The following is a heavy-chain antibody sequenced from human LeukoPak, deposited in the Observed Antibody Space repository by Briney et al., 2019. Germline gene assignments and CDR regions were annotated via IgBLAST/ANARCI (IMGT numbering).Heavy chain of an antibody. CDR1: GFTFSSYA. CDR3: AKTVVRGVIKYYFDY. Sequence: GGSLRLSCEASGFTFSSYAMSWVRQAPGKGLAWVSAISGSGGGTYYADSVKGRFTISRDNSKNTLYLQMNSLRAEDTAVYYCAKTVVRGVIKYYFDYWGQGTLVTVSS. CDR2: ISGSGGGT. V-gene: IGHV3-23*01. D-gene: IGHD3-10*01. J-gene: IGHJ4*02.